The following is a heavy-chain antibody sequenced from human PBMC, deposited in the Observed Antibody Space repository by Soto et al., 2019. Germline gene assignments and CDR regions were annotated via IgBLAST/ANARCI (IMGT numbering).Heavy chain of an antibody. CDR2: ISQGEGT. CDR1: GGSFSNYY. CDR3: ARGPDRAKVGY. J-gene: IGHJ4*02. D-gene: IGHD3-22*01. Sequence: QVQLQQWGAGLLKPSETLSLTCAMYGGSFSNYYGSWIRQPPGKGLEWIGDISQGEGTKYNPSLKSRVTIAVDTSKSQVSLRLTSVTGADTAVYYCARGPDRAKVGYWGQGTLVTVSS. V-gene: IGHV4-34*01.